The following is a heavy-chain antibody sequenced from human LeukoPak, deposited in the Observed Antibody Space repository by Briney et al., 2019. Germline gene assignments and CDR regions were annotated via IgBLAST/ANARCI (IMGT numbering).Heavy chain of an antibody. V-gene: IGHV3-30*02. D-gene: IGHD2-21*02. CDR1: GFTFSSYG. CDR2: IRYDGSSK. Sequence: PGGSLRLSCAASGFTFSSYGMHWVRQAPGKGLEWVAFIRYDGSSKYYADSVKGRFTISRDNSKNTLYLQMNSLRAEDTAVYYCAKDFDWLSGGDCYSSGCYFDYWGQGTLVTVSS. J-gene: IGHJ4*02. CDR3: AKDFDWLSGGDCYSSGCYFDY.